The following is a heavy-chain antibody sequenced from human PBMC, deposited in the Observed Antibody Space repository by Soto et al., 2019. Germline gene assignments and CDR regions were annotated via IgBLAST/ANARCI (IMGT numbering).Heavy chain of an antibody. CDR3: ARDAPWPSSKAAADY. CDR2: IYYSGST. Sequence: SETLSLTCTVSGGSISSGDYYWSWIRQPPGKGLEWIGYIYYSGSTYYNPSLKSRVTISVDTSKNQFSLKLSSVTAADTAVYYCARDAPWPSSKAAADYWGQGTLVTVSS. D-gene: IGHD6-13*01. CDR1: GGSISSGDYY. J-gene: IGHJ4*02. V-gene: IGHV4-30-4*01.